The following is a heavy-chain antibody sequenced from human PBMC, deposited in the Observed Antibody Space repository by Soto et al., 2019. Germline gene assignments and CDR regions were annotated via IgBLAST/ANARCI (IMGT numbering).Heavy chain of an antibody. V-gene: IGHV4-34*01. D-gene: IGHD5-18*01. CDR1: GGSFSGYY. CDR3: ARGLTLWDYYYYYMDV. J-gene: IGHJ6*03. Sequence: SETLSLTCAVYGGSFSGYYWSWIRQPPGKGLEWIGEINHSGSTNYNPSLKSRVTISVDTSKNQFSLKLSSVTAADTAVYYCARGLTLWDYYYYYMDVWGKGTTVT. CDR2: INHSGST.